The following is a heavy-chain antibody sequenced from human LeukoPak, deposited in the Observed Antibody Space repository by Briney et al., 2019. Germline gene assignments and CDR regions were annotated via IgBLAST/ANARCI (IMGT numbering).Heavy chain of an antibody. D-gene: IGHD5-12*01. J-gene: IGHJ6*03. CDR2: IYHSGST. V-gene: IGHV4-39*07. CDR1: GGSISSSSYY. CDR3: ARGFGGREWLRGYYYYYMDV. Sequence: PSETLSLTCTVSGGSISSSSYYWGWIRQPPGKGLEWIGEIYHSGSTNYNPSLKSRVTISVDKSKNQFSLKPSSVTAADTAVYYCARGFGGREWLRGYYYYYMDVWGKGTTVTVSS.